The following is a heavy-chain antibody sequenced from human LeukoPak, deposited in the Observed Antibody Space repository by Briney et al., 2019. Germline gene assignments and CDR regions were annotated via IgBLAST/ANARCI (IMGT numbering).Heavy chain of an antibody. J-gene: IGHJ4*02. CDR1: RYSFTSYW. CDR2: IYPGDSDT. CDR3: ARRRYDFWSGYYSFDY. V-gene: IGHV5-51*01. D-gene: IGHD3-3*01. Sequence: GESLKISCKGSRYSFTSYWIGWVRQMPGKGLEWMGIIYPGDSDTRYSPSFQGQVTIPADKSISTAYLQWSSLKASDTAMYYCARRRYDFWSGYYSFDYWGQGTLVTVSS.